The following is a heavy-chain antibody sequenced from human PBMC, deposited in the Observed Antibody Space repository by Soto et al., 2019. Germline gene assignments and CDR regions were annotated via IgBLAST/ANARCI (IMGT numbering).Heavy chain of an antibody. D-gene: IGHD1-26*01. Sequence: EVQLVESGGGLVQPGGSLRLSCAASGFTFSAHYMDWVRQAPGKGLEWVGRIKNKANSYTTEYAASVEGRCTISREDSQNSLYRQMNSLKTEDTAVYYCARVSLVGPSGGRYFDYWGQGSQVAVSS. V-gene: IGHV3-72*01. CDR3: ARVSLVGPSGGRYFDY. J-gene: IGHJ4*02. CDR1: GFTFSAHY. CDR2: IKNKANSYTT.